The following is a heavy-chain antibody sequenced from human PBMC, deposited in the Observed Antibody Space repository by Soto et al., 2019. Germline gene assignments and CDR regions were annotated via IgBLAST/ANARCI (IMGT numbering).Heavy chain of an antibody. Sequence: QVQLVQSGAEVKKPGSSVKVSCKASGGTFSSYAISWVRQAPGQGLEWMGGIIPIFGTANYAQKFQGRVTVTADKSTSTAYMELSSLRSEDTAVYYCAREITIFGVVIGTINWGQGTLVTVSS. CDR1: GGTFSSYA. D-gene: IGHD3-3*01. CDR3: AREITIFGVVIGTIN. CDR2: IIPIFGTA. V-gene: IGHV1-69*06. J-gene: IGHJ4*02.